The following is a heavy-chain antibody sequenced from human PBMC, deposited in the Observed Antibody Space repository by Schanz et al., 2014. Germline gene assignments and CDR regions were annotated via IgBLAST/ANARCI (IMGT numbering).Heavy chain of an antibody. Sequence: QVQLVESGGGVVQPGGSLRLSCAASGFIFRDYYMSWIRQAPGKGLEWVSDISSGSSYANYADSVKGRFTISRDNAKNSLYLQMNTLRAEDTAVYYCARDGDRFYHNYYMDVWGKGTTVTVSS. V-gene: IGHV3-11*05. CDR2: ISSGSSYA. CDR3: ARDGDRFYHNYYMDV. CDR1: GFIFRDYY. D-gene: IGHD4-17*01. J-gene: IGHJ6*03.